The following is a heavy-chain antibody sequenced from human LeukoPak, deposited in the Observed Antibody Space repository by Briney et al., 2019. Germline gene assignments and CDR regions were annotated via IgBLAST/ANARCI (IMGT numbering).Heavy chain of an antibody. J-gene: IGHJ4*02. Sequence: SQTLSLTCTVSGGSISSGFYYWSWIRQHPGKGLEWIGYIYYSGSTYYNPSLKSRLTISVDTSKNQFSLKLSSVTAADTAVYYCAAGGYSYGSYIFDYWGQGTLVTVSS. CDR3: AAGGYSYGSYIFDY. D-gene: IGHD5-18*01. CDR1: GGSISSGFYY. CDR2: IYYSGST. V-gene: IGHV4-31*03.